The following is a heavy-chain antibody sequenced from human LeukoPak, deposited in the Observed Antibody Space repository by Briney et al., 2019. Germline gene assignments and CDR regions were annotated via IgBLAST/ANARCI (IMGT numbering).Heavy chain of an antibody. D-gene: IGHD3-9*01. V-gene: IGHV3-30*03. CDR3: ARDTYYDILTGPQPTGFDY. CDR1: GFTFTSYV. J-gene: IGHJ4*02. CDR2: ISYDGSNK. Sequence: GGSLRLSCAASGFTFTSYVMHWVRQAPGKGLEWVAVISYDGSNKYYADSVKGRFTISRDNSKNTLYLQMNSLRAEDTAVYYCARDTYYDILTGPQPTGFDYWGQGTLVTVSS.